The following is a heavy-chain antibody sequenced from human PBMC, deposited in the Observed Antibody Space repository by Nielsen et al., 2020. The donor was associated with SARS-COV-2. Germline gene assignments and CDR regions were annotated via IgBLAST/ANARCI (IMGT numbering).Heavy chain of an antibody. V-gene: IGHV3-30*18. CDR1: GFTFSSYG. D-gene: IGHD2-15*01. CDR2: ISYDGSNK. J-gene: IGHJ6*03. CDR3: AKQAMVAANYYYYMDV. Sequence: GESLKISCAASGFTFSSYGMHWVRQAPGKGLEWVAVISYDGSNKYYADSVKGRFTISRDNSKNPLYLQMNSLRAEDTAVYYCAKQAMVAANYYYYMDVWGKGTTVTVSS.